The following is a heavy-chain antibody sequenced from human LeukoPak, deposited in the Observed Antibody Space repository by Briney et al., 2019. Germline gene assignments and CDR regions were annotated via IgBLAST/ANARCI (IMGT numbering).Heavy chain of an antibody. CDR3: ARETAVAGTSDY. CDR1: GGSFSGYY. Sequence: SETLSLTCAVYGGSFSGYYWSWIRQPPGKGLEWIGEINHSGSTNYNPSLKSRVTISVDTSKNQFSLKLSSVTAADTAVYYCARETAVAGTSDYWGQGTLVTVSS. D-gene: IGHD6-19*01. V-gene: IGHV4-34*01. J-gene: IGHJ4*02. CDR2: INHSGST.